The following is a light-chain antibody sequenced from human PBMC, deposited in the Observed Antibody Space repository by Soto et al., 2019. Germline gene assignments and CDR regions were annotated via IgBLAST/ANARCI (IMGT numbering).Light chain of an antibody. V-gene: IGKV3-15*01. Sequence: EIVMTQSPATLSVSPGERVTLSCRASQSVSRILAWYQQKPGQAPRLLIYGASTRATGIPARFSGSGSGTEFTLTISSLQSEDFAVYYCQQYNNWPPFTFGPGTKVDIK. CDR3: QQYNNWPPFT. J-gene: IGKJ3*01. CDR2: GAS. CDR1: QSVSRI.